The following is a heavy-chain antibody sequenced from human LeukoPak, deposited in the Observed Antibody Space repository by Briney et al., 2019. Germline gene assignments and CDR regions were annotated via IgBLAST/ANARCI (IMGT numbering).Heavy chain of an antibody. J-gene: IGHJ4*02. CDR2: ISSDSSTV. V-gene: IGHV3-48*01. Sequence: PGGSLRLSCAASGFTFSSYSMNWVRPAPGGGVEWISYISSDSSTVYFADSVKGRFTISRDNAKNSLYLQMNSLRAEDTAVYFCARDKTYSDFWLWGQGTLVTVSS. D-gene: IGHD3-3*01. CDR1: GFTFSSYS. CDR3: ARDKTYSDFWL.